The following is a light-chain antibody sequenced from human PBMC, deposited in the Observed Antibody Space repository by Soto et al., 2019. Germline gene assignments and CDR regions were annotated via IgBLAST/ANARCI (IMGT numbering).Light chain of an antibody. CDR1: QSVSGW. CDR3: QQYETFSGT. J-gene: IGKJ1*01. CDR2: DAS. V-gene: IGKV1-5*01. Sequence: DIQITHSPSTLSASVLYTVTVTCRASQSVSGWLAWYQQKPGEAPKLLIYDASALPRGVPSRFSGSGSGTKFTLTIASLQPDDFATHYCQQYETFSGTFGPGTKVDIK.